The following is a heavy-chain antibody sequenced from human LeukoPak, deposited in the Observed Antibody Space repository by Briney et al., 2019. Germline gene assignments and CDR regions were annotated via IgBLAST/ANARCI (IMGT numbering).Heavy chain of an antibody. J-gene: IGHJ4*02. V-gene: IGHV3-11*01. CDR3: AKDRTWFFDY. D-gene: IGHD3-22*01. CDR2: ISSSSTTI. CDR1: GFTFSDYF. Sequence: GGSLRLSCAASGFTFSDYFMSWIRQAPGKGLEWGSYISSSSTTIYYGASVKGRFTISRDNAKNSIYLQMNSLRAEDTAVYYCAKDRTWFFDYWGQGTLVTVSS.